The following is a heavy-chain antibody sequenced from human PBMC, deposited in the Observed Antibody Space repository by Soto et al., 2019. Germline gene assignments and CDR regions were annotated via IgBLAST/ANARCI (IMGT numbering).Heavy chain of an antibody. Sequence: NPSETLSLTCTVSGGSISGYYWSWIRQPPGKGLEWIGYIYYSGSTNYNPSLKSRVTISVDTSKNQFSLKLTSVTAADTAVYYCARDGGGGSFWGQGTLVTVSS. J-gene: IGHJ4*02. CDR3: ARDGGGGSF. CDR1: GGSISGYY. CDR2: IYYSGST. D-gene: IGHD2-15*01. V-gene: IGHV4-59*01.